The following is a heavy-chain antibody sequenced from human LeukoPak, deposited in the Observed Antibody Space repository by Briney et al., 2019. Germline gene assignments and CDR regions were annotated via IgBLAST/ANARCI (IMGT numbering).Heavy chain of an antibody. CDR1: GYTFTGYY. CDR2: INPNSGGT. Sequence: ASVTVSFKASGYTFTGYYMHWVRQAPGQGLEWMGWINPNSGGTNYAQKFQGWVTMTRDTSISTAYMELSRLRSDDTAVYYCARELARSRAFDIWGQGTMVTVSS. CDR3: ARELARSRAFDI. D-gene: IGHD3-3*02. V-gene: IGHV1-2*04. J-gene: IGHJ3*02.